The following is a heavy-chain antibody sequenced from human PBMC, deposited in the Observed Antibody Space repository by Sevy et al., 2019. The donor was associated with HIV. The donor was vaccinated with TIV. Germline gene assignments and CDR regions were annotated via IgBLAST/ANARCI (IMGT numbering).Heavy chain of an antibody. J-gene: IGHJ4*02. CDR2: ISSSSSYI. CDR1: GFTFSSYS. D-gene: IGHD2-2*01. V-gene: IGHV3-21*01. CDR3: ARDRGGYCSSTSCLGGYHDY. Sequence: GGSLRLSCAASGFTFSSYSMNWVRQAPGKGLEWVSSISSSSSYIYYADSVKDRFTISRDNAKKSLYLQMNSLRAEDTAWYYCARDRGGYCSSTSCLGGYHDYWGQGTLVTVSS.